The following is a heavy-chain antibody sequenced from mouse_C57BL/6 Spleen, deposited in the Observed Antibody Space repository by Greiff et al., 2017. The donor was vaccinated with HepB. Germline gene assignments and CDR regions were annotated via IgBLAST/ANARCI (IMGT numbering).Heavy chain of an antibody. J-gene: IGHJ4*01. D-gene: IGHD4-1*01. CDR1: GYSITSGYY. V-gene: IGHV3-6*01. CDR3: AREGDWGDAMDY. CDR2: ISYDGSN. Sequence: EVQLQESGPGLVKPSQSLSLTCSVTGYSITSGYYWNWIRQFPGNKLEWMGYISYDGSNNYNPSLKNRISITRDTSKNQFFLKLNSVTTEDTATYYCAREGDWGDAMDYWGQGTSVTVSS.